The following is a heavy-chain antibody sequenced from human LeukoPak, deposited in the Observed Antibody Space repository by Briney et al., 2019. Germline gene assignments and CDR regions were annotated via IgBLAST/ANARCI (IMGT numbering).Heavy chain of an antibody. CDR2: ISGSDSTI. V-gene: IGHV3-48*03. D-gene: IGHD2-21*02. Sequence: GGSLRLSCAASGFTFSSYEMHWVRQAPGKGLEWVSYISGSDSTIYYAGSVKGRFTISRDNAKNSLYLQMNSLRAEDTAVYYCAREEAYCGGDCYSNFDYWGQGTLVTVSS. CDR3: AREEAYCGGDCYSNFDY. J-gene: IGHJ4*02. CDR1: GFTFSSYE.